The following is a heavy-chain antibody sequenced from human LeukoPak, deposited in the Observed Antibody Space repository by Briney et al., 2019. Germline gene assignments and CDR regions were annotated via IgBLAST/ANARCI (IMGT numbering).Heavy chain of an antibody. J-gene: IGHJ4*02. Sequence: GGSLRLSCAASGFTVSSNYMTWVRQAPGKGLEWVSIIYSGGSTYYADSVKGRFTISRDNSKNTVYLQMNSLRGEDTAVYYCASKRWSDYWGQGTLVTVSS. D-gene: IGHD4-23*01. V-gene: IGHV3-53*01. CDR1: GFTVSSNY. CDR2: IYSGGST. CDR3: ASKRWSDY.